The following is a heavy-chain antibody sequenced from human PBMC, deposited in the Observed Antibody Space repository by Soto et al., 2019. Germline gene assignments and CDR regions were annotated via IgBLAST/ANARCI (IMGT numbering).Heavy chain of an antibody. CDR3: AADKGHSSGWYFYYYGMDV. J-gene: IGHJ6*02. D-gene: IGHD6-19*01. CDR1: GFTFTSSA. V-gene: IGHV1-58*01. CDR2: IVVGSGNT. Sequence: SVKVSCKASGFTFTSSAVQWVRQARGQRLEWIGWIVVGSGNTNYAQKFQERVTITRDMSTSTAYMELSSLRSKDTAVYYCAADKGHSSGWYFYYYGMDVWGQGTTVTVSS.